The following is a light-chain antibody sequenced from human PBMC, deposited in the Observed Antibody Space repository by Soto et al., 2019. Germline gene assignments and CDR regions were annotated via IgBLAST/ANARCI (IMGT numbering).Light chain of an antibody. V-gene: IGKV3-15*01. J-gene: IGKJ1*01. Sequence: EILMTQSPSTLSVSPGERATLSCGASQSVSRNLAWYQQKPGQAPRLLIYGASTRATGIPARYSGSGSGTEFTLTISSLQSEDFAFYYCQQYNNWPRTFGQGTKVDIK. CDR2: GAS. CDR3: QQYNNWPRT. CDR1: QSVSRN.